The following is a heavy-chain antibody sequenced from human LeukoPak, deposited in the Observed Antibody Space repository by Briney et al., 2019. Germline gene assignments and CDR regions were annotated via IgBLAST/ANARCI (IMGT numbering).Heavy chain of an antibody. Sequence: SETLSLTCTVSGGSISSHYWSWIRQPPGKGLEWIGYIYYSGSTNYNPSLKSRVTISVDTSKNQFSLKLSSVTAADTAVYYCAGSDPGDSYYDFWSGYYNYYYYYMDVWGKGTTVTVSS. CDR1: GGSISSHY. J-gene: IGHJ6*03. V-gene: IGHV4-59*11. D-gene: IGHD3-3*01. CDR2: IYYSGST. CDR3: AGSDPGDSYYDFWSGYYNYYYYYMDV.